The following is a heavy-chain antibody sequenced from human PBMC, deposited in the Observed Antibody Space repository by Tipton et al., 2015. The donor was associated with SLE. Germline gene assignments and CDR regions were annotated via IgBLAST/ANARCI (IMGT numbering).Heavy chain of an antibody. D-gene: IGHD3-3*01. V-gene: IGHV4-4*01. J-gene: IGHJ6*03. Sequence: TLSLTCAVSGVSISSSNWWSWVRQVPGKGLEWIGEIHHSGTTYYNPSLESRVTISVDKSNNHFSLRLNSVTAADTAVYFCAKGSSGYYSYYYYYMDVWGKGTTVTVSS. CDR3: AKGSSGYYSYYYYYMDV. CDR2: IHHSGTT. CDR1: GVSISSSNW.